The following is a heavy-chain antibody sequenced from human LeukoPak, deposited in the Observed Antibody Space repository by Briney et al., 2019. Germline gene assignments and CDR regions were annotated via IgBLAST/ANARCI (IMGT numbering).Heavy chain of an antibody. CDR3: AKDFDGDYLTKIFDY. CDR2: IRYDGSNK. J-gene: IGHJ4*02. V-gene: IGHV3-30*02. Sequence: PGGSLRLSCAASGFTFSSYGMHWVRQAPGKGLEWVAFIRYDGSNKYYADSVKGRFTISRDNSKNTLYLQMNSLRAEDTAVYYCAKDFDGDYLTKIFDYWGQGTLVTVSS. D-gene: IGHD4-17*01. CDR1: GFTFSSYG.